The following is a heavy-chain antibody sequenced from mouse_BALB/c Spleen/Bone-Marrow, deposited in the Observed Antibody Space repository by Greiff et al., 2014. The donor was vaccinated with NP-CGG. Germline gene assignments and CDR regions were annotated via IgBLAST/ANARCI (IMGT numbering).Heavy chain of an antibody. D-gene: IGHD2-4*01. Sequence: QVQLKESGAELVRPGISVMVSFISSCYVFSFFCIFFVKQRPGQGLEWIGVINPGSGGVNYNEKFKGKATLTADKSSSTAYIQLSSLTSDDSAVYFCSREITRYAVDYWGQGTSVTVSS. CDR2: INPGSGGV. J-gene: IGHJ4*01. CDR3: SREITRYAVDY. V-gene: IGHV1-54*01. CDR1: CYVFSFFC.